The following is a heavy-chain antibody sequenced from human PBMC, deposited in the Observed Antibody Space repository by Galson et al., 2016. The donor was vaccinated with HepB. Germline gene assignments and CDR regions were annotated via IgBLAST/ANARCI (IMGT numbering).Heavy chain of an antibody. V-gene: IGHV3-7*01. CDR2: INPNGGDT. D-gene: IGHD4/OR15-4a*01. J-gene: IGHJ4*02. Sequence: SLRLSCAASGFDFGHYWMSWARQAPGEGLEWVANINPNGGDTYYVASVRGRFVISRDNAENTLYLQMNSLRTEDTAVYYCARDPSRSIFDYGGDYWGQGTLVTVSS. CDR3: ARDPSRSIFDYGGDY. CDR1: GFDFGHYW.